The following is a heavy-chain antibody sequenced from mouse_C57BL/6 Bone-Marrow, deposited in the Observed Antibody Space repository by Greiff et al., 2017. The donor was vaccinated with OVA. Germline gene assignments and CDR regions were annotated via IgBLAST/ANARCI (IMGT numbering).Heavy chain of an antibody. V-gene: IGHV2-9*02. Sequence: QVQLKQSGPGLVAPSQSLSITCTVSGSSITSYGVHWVRQPPGKGLEWLGVIWAGGNTNYNSALTARLSISKDNSKSQVFLKMNSLQTDDTAMYYCARGAVITDYAMDYWGQGTSVTVSS. J-gene: IGHJ4*01. CDR3: ARGAVITDYAMDY. CDR2: IWAGGNT. D-gene: IGHD2-4*01. CDR1: GSSITSYG.